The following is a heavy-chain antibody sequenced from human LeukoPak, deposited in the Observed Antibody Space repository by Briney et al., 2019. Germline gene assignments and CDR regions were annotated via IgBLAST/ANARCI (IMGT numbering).Heavy chain of an antibody. CDR1: GFTVSSNY. CDR3: ARAGYSYGYGFDY. Sequence: PGGSLRLSCAASGFTVSSNYMSWVRQAPGKGLEWVSVIYSGGSTYYADSVKGRFTISRDNSKNTLYPQMNSLRAEDTAVYYCARAGYSYGYGFDYWGQGTLVTVSS. V-gene: IGHV3-66*01. J-gene: IGHJ4*02. CDR2: IYSGGST. D-gene: IGHD5-18*01.